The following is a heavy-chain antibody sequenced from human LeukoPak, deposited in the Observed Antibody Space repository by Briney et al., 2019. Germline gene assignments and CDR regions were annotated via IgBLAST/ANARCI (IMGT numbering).Heavy chain of an antibody. V-gene: IGHV1-2*06. CDR3: ARASGYSYADY. J-gene: IGHJ4*02. Sequence: ASVKVSCKASGYAFAGYFIHWVRQAPGQGLEWMGRINPNSGGTDYGQKFQGRVTMTRDTSITAAYMELSRLRSDDTAVYYCARASGYSYADYWGQGTLVTVSP. CDR2: INPNSGGT. CDR1: GYAFAGYF. D-gene: IGHD5-18*01.